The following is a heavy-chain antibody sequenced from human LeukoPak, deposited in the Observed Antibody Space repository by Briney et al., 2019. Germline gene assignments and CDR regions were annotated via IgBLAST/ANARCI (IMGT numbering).Heavy chain of an antibody. V-gene: IGHV1-2*02. Sequence: GASVKVSCKASGYTFTGYYMHWVRQAPGQGLEWMGWINPNSGGTNYAQKFRGRVTMTRDTSISTAYMELSRLRSDDTAVYYCAREAYSAYAFDIWGQGTMVTVSS. J-gene: IGHJ3*02. CDR3: AREAYSAYAFDI. D-gene: IGHD1-26*01. CDR1: GYTFTGYY. CDR2: INPNSGGT.